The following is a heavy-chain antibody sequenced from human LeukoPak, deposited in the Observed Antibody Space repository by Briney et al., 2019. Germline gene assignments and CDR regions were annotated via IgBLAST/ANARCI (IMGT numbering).Heavy chain of an antibody. CDR2: INPNSGGT. D-gene: IGHD3-22*01. CDR3: ARGGHYYDSSGYHY. Sequence: GASVKVSCKTSGYTFTDYFIHWVRQAPGQGLEWMGWINPNSGGTNYAQKFQGRVTMTRDTSISTAYMELSRLRSDDTAVYYCARGGHYYDSSGYHYWGQGTLVTVSS. V-gene: IGHV1-2*02. CDR1: GYTFTDYF. J-gene: IGHJ4*02.